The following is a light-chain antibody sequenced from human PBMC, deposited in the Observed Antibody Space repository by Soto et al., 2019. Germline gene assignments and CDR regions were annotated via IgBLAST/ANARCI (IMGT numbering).Light chain of an antibody. CDR2: GAS. CDR3: QHYGRSPIT. CDR1: QSVNSR. V-gene: IGKV3-20*01. J-gene: IGKJ5*01. Sequence: EIVLTQSPGTLSLSPGERATLSFRASQSVNSRLAWYQHKPGQAPRLLISGASSRATGIPDRFSGSGSATDFTLTISRLEPEDFALYYCQHYGRSPITFGQGTRLEIK.